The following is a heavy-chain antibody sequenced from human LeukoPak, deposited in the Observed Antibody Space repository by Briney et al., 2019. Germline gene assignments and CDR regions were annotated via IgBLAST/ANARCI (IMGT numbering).Heavy chain of an antibody. CDR1: GFTFSSYG. D-gene: IGHD1-1*01. CDR2: ISYDGSNK. CDR3: AKNMTTGKTVYYFDY. Sequence: GGSLRLSCAASGFTFSSYGMHWVRQAPGKGLEWVAVISYDGSNKYYADSVKGRVTISRDNSKNTLYLQMNILRAEDTAVYYCAKNMTTGKTVYYFDYWGQGTLVTVSS. V-gene: IGHV3-30*18. J-gene: IGHJ4*02.